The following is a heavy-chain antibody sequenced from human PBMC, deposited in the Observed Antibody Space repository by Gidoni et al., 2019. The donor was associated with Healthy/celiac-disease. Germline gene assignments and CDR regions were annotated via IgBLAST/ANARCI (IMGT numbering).Heavy chain of an antibody. CDR3: AKGIRGSYCSGGSCYSFDY. Sequence: EVQLVESGGGLVQPGRSLRLSCAASGFTFDDYAMHWVRQAPGKGLEWVSGISWNSGSIGYADSVKGRFTISRDNAKNSLYLQMNSLRAEDTALYYCAKGIRGSYCSGGSCYSFDYWGQGTLVTVSS. CDR1: GFTFDDYA. D-gene: IGHD2-15*01. V-gene: IGHV3-9*01. J-gene: IGHJ4*02. CDR2: ISWNSGSI.